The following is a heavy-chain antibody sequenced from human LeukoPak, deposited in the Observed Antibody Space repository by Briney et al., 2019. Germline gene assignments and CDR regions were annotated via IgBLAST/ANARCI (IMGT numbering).Heavy chain of an antibody. CDR1: GYTFTSYG. CDR2: ISAYNGNT. Sequence: ASVTVSCRASGYTFTSYGISWVRQAPGQGRAWMGWISAYNGNTNYAQKLQGRVTMTTDTSTSTAYMELRSLRSDDTAVYYCARGLYRDDILSLDYWGQGTLVTVSS. J-gene: IGHJ4*02. V-gene: IGHV1-18*01. CDR3: ARGLYRDDILSLDY. D-gene: IGHD3-9*01.